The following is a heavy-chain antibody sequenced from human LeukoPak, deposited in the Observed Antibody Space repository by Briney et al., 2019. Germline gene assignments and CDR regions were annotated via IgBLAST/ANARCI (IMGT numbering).Heavy chain of an antibody. CDR1: GGSFSGYY. CDR3: ARREVWGTYRLMYYFDY. V-gene: IGHV4-34*01. CDR2: INHSGNT. J-gene: IGHJ4*02. Sequence: SETLSLTCAVYGGSFSGYYWSWIRQPPGKGLEWIGEINHSGNTNYNPSLKSRVTISVDTSKNQFSLKLSSVTAADTAVYYCARREVWGTYRLMYYFDYWGQGSRVTVSS. D-gene: IGHD3-16*02.